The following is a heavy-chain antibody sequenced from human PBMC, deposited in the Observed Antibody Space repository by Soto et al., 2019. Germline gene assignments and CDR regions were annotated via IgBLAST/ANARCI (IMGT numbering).Heavy chain of an antibody. CDR1: GFTFSTYG. V-gene: IGHV3-30*03. CDR2: ISYDGSNK. J-gene: IGHJ3*02. Sequence: QVQLVESGGGVVQPERSLRLSCVASGFTFSTYGMHWVRQAPGKGLEWVAVISYDGSNKYYGDSVKGRFIISRDNSKNTLYWQMNSLRAEDTAVYYCARAELSAFDIWGQGTMVTVSS. CDR3: ARAELSAFDI.